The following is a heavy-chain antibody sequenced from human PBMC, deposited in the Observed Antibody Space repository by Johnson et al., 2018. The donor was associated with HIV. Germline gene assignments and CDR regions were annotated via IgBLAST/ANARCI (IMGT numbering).Heavy chain of an antibody. V-gene: IGHV3-30*02. CDR2: IHYDGSNE. J-gene: IGHJ3*02. CDR3: AKDGGSSWSAFDI. D-gene: IGHD6-13*01. Sequence: VQLVESGGGLVQPGGSLRLSCAASGFTFSSYGMHWVRQAPGKGLEWVAFIHYDGSNEYYADSVKGRFTISRDNSKNTLYLQMNTLRVEDTAVYYCAKDGGSSWSAFDIWGQGTMVTVSS. CDR1: GFTFSSYG.